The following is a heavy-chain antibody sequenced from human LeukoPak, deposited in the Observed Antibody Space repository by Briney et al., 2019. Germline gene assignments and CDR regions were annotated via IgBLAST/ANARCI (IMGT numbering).Heavy chain of an antibody. CDR1: GFTFSSYS. Sequence: GGSLRLSCAASGFTFSSYSMNWVRQAPGKGVEWVSSISSSSSYIYYADSVKGRFTISRDNAKNSLYLQMNSLRAEDTAVYYCARVHLAGPFDYWGQGTLVTVSS. J-gene: IGHJ4*02. CDR3: ARVHLAGPFDY. V-gene: IGHV3-21*01. CDR2: ISSSSSYI. D-gene: IGHD2-15*01.